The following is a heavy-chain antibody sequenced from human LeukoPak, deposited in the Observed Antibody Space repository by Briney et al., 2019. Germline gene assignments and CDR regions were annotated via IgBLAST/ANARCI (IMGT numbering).Heavy chain of an antibody. J-gene: IGHJ6*02. CDR3: AVTAENYYYYGMDV. D-gene: IGHD2-21*02. Sequence: PSETLSLTCTVSGASISSYYWSWIRQPPGKGLEWIGEIYHSGSTNYNPSLKSRVTISVDKSKNQFSLKLSSVTAADTAVYYCAVTAENYYYYGMDVWGQGTTVTVSS. CDR2: IYHSGST. CDR1: GASISSYY. V-gene: IGHV4-59*12.